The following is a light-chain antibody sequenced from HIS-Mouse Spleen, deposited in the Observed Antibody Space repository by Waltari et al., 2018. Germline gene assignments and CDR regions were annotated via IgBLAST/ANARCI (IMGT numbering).Light chain of an antibody. CDR3: RSYAGSNNYV. Sequence: QSALTQPPSASGSPGQSVTISCPGTSSDVGGYNYVSWYHQHPGKAPKPMISEVSTRPSGVPERFSGYKTGNPASLTVSGLQAADEADYYCRSYAGSNNYVFGTGTKVTVL. J-gene: IGLJ1*01. CDR1: SSDVGGYNY. CDR2: EVS. V-gene: IGLV2-8*01.